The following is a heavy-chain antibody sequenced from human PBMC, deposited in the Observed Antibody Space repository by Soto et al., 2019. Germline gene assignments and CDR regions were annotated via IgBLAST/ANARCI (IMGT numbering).Heavy chain of an antibody. CDR1: GFSFSSYA. CDR3: AKAAAYHGSASYFPFDD. D-gene: IGHD3-10*01. J-gene: IGHJ4*02. CDR2: ISGSGANT. V-gene: IGHV3-23*01. Sequence: GGSLRLSCAASGFSFSSYAMSWVRQAPGKGLEWVSSISGSGANTYYVDSVKGRFTVSGDNSKNTLYLQMSSLRGEDTAVYKCAKAAAYHGSASYFPFDDWGLGTRVTVSS.